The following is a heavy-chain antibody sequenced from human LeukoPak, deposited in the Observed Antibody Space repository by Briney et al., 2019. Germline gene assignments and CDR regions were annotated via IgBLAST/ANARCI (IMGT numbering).Heavy chain of an antibody. CDR1: GFTFVSYA. Sequence: GGSLRLSCAASGFTFVSYAMNWVRQAPGKGLEWVSAISGGGGTTYYADSVKGRFTSSRDNSKNTLYLQMNSLRAEDSAVYYCAREGQYVLRFLEWFPTYYYYGMDVWGQGTTVTVSS. D-gene: IGHD3-3*01. J-gene: IGHJ6*02. CDR2: ISGGGGTT. CDR3: AREGQYVLRFLEWFPTYYYYGMDV. V-gene: IGHV3-23*01.